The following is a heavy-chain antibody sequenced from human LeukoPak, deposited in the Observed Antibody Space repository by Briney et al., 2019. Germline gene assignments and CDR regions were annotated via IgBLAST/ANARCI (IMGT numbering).Heavy chain of an antibody. CDR1: GGSISSGGYS. V-gene: IGHV4-30-4*07. J-gene: IGHJ4*02. CDR2: IYYSGST. D-gene: IGHD5-18*01. Sequence: SQTLSLTCAVSGGSISSGGYSWSWIRQPPGKGLEWIGYIYYSGSTYYNPSLKSRVTISVDTSKNQFSLKLSSVTAADTAVYYCARVFRYSYADWGQGTLVTASS. CDR3: ARVFRYSYAD.